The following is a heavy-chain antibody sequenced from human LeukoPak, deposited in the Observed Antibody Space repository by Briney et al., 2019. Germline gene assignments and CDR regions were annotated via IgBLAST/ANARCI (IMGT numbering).Heavy chain of an antibody. Sequence: GGSLRLSCAASGFTFSSYWMSWVRQAPGKGLEWVANIKQDGTEKYYVDSVKGRFTISRDNAKNSLYLQMNSPRAEDTAVYYCARDSATATDKVYFDYWGQGTLVTVSS. CDR1: GFTFSSYW. CDR2: IKQDGTEK. V-gene: IGHV3-7*01. CDR3: ARDSATATDKVYFDY. D-gene: IGHD4-17*01. J-gene: IGHJ4*02.